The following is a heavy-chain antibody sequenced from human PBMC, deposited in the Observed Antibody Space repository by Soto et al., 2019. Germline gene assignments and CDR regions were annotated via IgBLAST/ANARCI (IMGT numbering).Heavy chain of an antibody. CDR3: VRGDGDYYDGNGYLGRH. J-gene: IGHJ4*02. D-gene: IGHD3-22*01. CDR2: LKSVGSGT. V-gene: IGHV3-74*03. CDR1: GFTFSSYW. Sequence: EVQLVESGGGLVQPGGYLRLSCAASGFTFSSYWMHWVRQAPGKGLVWVSRLKSVGSGTMYADSVKGRLTISRDNAKNMLYLEMASLRVEDTAVYYCVRGDGDYYDGNGYLGRHWGQGTLVSVSS.